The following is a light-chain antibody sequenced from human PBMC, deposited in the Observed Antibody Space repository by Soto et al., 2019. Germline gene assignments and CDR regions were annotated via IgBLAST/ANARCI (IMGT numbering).Light chain of an antibody. Sequence: DIQMTQSPSSPSASIGDTVTITCRASQDINVYLNWYQQKPGEVPKLLIYSASTLHSGVPSRFTGSGSETDFTLTIRSLQPEDFATYYCRHGYVAPYSFGQGTKVDIK. CDR3: RHGYVAPYS. V-gene: IGKV1-39*01. CDR1: QDINVY. J-gene: IGKJ2*03. CDR2: SAS.